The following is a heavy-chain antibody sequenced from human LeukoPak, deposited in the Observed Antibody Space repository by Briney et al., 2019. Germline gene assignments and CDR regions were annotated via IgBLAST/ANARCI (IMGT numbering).Heavy chain of an antibody. J-gene: IGHJ5*02. Sequence: KPSEILSLTCTVSGGSISSSSYYWGWIRQPPGKGLGWIGNIYYTGSTTYNPSLRTRVTISVDTSKNQFSLKLSSVTAADTAMYYCARHGDLLSPFQTWGQGTLVTVSS. CDR3: ARHGDLLSPFQT. D-gene: IGHD2-21*02. CDR2: IYYTGST. V-gene: IGHV4-39*01. CDR1: GGSISSSSYY.